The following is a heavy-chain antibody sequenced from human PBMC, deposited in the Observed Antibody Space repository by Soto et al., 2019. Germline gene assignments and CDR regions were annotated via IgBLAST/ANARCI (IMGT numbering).Heavy chain of an antibody. J-gene: IGHJ4*02. Sequence: QVQLGQSGAEVKKPGASVKVSFKASGYTFTAYALHWVRQAPGQRLEWMGWINANNGNTKYSQKFQGRVTTTRDTSASTAYMELNSLRSEDTAVYYCARDQGYYDSGGYYHYWGQGTLVTVSS. V-gene: IGHV1-3*01. D-gene: IGHD3-10*01. CDR3: ARDQGYYDSGGYYHY. CDR2: INANNGNT. CDR1: GYTFTAYA.